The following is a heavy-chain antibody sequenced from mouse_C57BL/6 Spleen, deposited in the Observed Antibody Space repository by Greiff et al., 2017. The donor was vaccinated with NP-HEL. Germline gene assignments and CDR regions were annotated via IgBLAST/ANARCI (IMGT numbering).Heavy chain of an antibody. CDR2: ISYSGST. Sequence: VQLKESGPGMVKPSQSLSLTCTVTGYSITSGYDWHWIRHFPGNQLEWMGYISYSGSTNYNPTLKSRISVTHDTSKNHFFLKLNSVTTEDTATYYCAREGYYGCDLDYWGQGTTLTVSS. CDR1: GYSITSGYD. V-gene: IGHV3-1*01. J-gene: IGHJ2*01. CDR3: AREGYYGCDLDY. D-gene: IGHD1-1*01.